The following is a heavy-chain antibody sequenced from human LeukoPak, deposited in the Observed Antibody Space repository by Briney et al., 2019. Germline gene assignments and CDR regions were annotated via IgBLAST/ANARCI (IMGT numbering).Heavy chain of an antibody. CDR1: GYTLTELS. D-gene: IGHD1-26*01. J-gene: IGHJ3*02. CDR3: ARDGRYSGSYYGAFDI. Sequence: ASVKVSCKVSGYTLTELSMHWVRQAPGKGLEWMGGFDPEDGETIYAQKFQGRVTMTEDTSTSTAYMELRSLRSDDTAVYYCARDGRYSGSYYGAFDIWGQGTMVTVSS. V-gene: IGHV1-24*01. CDR2: FDPEDGET.